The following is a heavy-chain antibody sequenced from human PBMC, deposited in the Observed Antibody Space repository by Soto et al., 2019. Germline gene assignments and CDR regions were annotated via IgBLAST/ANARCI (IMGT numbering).Heavy chain of an antibody. Sequence: SLRLSCAASGFTFDDYAMHWVRQAPGKGLEWVSGISWNSGSIGYADSVKGRFTISRDNAKNSLYLQMNSLRAEDTALYYCAKGIYYYYGMDVWGQGTTVTVSS. CDR2: ISWNSGSI. CDR1: GFTFDDYA. J-gene: IGHJ6*02. CDR3: AKGIYYYYGMDV. V-gene: IGHV3-9*01.